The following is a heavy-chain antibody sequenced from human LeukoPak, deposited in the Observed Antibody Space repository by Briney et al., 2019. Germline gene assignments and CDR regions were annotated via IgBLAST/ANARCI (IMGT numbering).Heavy chain of an antibody. CDR2: IKQDGSEK. D-gene: IGHD2-2*01. J-gene: IGHJ5*02. V-gene: IGHV3-7*01. CDR3: ARDDCSSISCYHNWFDP. CDR1: GFTFSSYW. Sequence: PGGSLRLSCAASGFTFSSYWMSWVRQAPGKGLEWVANIKQDGSEKYYVDSVKGRFTISRDNAKNSLYLQMNSLRAEDTAVYYCARDDCSSISCYHNWFDPRGQGTLVTVSS.